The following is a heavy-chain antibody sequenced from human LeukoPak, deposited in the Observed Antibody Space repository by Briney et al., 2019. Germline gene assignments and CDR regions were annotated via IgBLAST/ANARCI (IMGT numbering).Heavy chain of an antibody. V-gene: IGHV4-39*01. CDR2: ISYSGST. CDR3: ASQAPRNRYCSSTSCYPFDY. Sequence: PPETLSLTCTLSVGSISSSSYYWGWIRHPPGNGLEWIGSISYSGSTYYNPSLKSRVTISVDTSKNQFSLKLSSVTAADTAVYYCASQAPRNRYCSSTSCYPFDYWGQGTLVTVSS. J-gene: IGHJ4*02. CDR1: VGSISSSSYY. D-gene: IGHD2-2*01.